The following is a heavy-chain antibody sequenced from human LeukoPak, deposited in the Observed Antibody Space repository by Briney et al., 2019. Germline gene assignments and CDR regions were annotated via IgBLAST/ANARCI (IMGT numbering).Heavy chain of an antibody. CDR1: GFTFSSYW. D-gene: IGHD6-19*01. V-gene: IGHV3-48*04. CDR2: ISSSGSTI. CDR3: AREGYSSGWYLSDPFDY. Sequence: GGSLRLSCAASGFTFSSYWMSWVRQAPGKGLEWVSYISSSGSTIYYADSVKGRFTISRDNAKNSLYLQMNSLRAEDTAVYYCAREGYSSGWYLSDPFDYWGQGTLVTVSS. J-gene: IGHJ4*02.